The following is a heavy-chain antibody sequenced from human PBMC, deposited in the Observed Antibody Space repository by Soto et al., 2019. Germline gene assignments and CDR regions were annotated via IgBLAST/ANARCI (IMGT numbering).Heavy chain of an antibody. Sequence: PSETLSLTCTVSGGSISSGGYYWSWMRQHPGKGLEWIGYIYYSGSTYYNPSLKSRVTISVDTSKNQFSLKLSSVTAADTAVYYCARDTRYCSGGSCRPNWFDPWGQGTRVTVSS. J-gene: IGHJ5*02. CDR2: IYYSGST. D-gene: IGHD2-15*01. CDR1: GGSISSGGYY. V-gene: IGHV4-31*03. CDR3: ARDTRYCSGGSCRPNWFDP.